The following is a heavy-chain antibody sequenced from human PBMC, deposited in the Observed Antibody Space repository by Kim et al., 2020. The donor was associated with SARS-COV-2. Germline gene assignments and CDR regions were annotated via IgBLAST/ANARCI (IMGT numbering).Heavy chain of an antibody. CDR3: ARHTLLDGHFDY. D-gene: IGHD2-15*01. V-gene: IGHV4-39*01. Sequence: SETLSLTCTVSGGSISSSSYYWGWIRQPPGKGLEWIGSIYYSGSTYYNPSLKSRVTISVDTSKNQFSLKLSSVTAADTAVYYCARHTLLDGHFDYWGQGTLVTVSS. CDR2: IYYSGST. J-gene: IGHJ4*02. CDR1: GGSISSSSYY.